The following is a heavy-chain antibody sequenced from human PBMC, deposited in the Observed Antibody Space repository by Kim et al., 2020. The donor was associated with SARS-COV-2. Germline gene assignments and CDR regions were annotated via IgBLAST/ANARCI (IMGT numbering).Heavy chain of an antibody. J-gene: IGHJ4*02. CDR3: VREPSN. CDR2: GSSM. D-gene: IGHD6-6*01. Sequence: GSSMRCADTVNGRFSISRDNANKSLSLQMNSLTPEDTAVYYCVREPSNWGQGTLVTVSS. V-gene: IGHV3-11*01.